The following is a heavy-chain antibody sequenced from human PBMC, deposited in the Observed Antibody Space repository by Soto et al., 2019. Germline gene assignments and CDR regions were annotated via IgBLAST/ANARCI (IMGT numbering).Heavy chain of an antibody. CDR3: AKEGPGYYYSDY. D-gene: IGHD2-15*01. CDR2: ISYDGSNK. Sequence: QVQLVESGGGVVQPGRSLRLSCAASGFTFSSYGMHWVRQAPGKGLEWVAVISYDGSNKYYADSVKGRFTISRDKSKNTLYLQMNSLRAEDTAVYYCAKEGPGYYYSDYWGQGTLVTVSS. CDR1: GFTFSSYG. J-gene: IGHJ4*02. V-gene: IGHV3-30*18.